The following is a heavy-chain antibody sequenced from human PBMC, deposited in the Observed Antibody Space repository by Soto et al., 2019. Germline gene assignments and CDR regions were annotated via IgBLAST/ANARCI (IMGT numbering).Heavy chain of an antibody. CDR2: ISYDGSHQ. V-gene: IGHV3-30*18. Sequence: QVQLVESGGGVVQPGRSLRLSCTASGFYFSSFGMHWARQAPGKGLEWVTVISYDGSHQNYADSVKGRFTVSRDSSTNTLYLQMNSLRPDDTAVYYCAKVRVRGFGAFSDMDVWGQGTTVTVS. CDR1: GFYFSSFG. CDR3: AKVRVRGFGAFSDMDV. J-gene: IGHJ6*02. D-gene: IGHD3-10*01.